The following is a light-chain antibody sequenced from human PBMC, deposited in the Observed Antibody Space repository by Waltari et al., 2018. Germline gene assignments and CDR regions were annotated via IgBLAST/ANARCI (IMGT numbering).Light chain of an antibody. V-gene: IGKV3-15*01. CDR1: QSVNSH. J-gene: IGKJ1*01. Sequence: EIVMTQSPATLSVSPGERATLSFRASQSVNSHLAWYQQKPGQAPRLLIYGASIRATGIPARFSGSGSGTEFTLTISSLQSEDFAVYHCKQYNYWPWTFGQGTRVAIK. CDR3: KQYNYWPWT. CDR2: GAS.